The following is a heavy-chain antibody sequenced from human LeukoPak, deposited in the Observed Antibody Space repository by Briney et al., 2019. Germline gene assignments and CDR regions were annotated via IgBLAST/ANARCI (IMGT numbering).Heavy chain of an antibody. V-gene: IGHV5-10-1*01. Sequence: GESLKISCKGSGYSFTNYWISLVRQMPGKGLEWMGRIDPSDSYTNYNPSFQGHVTISADKSISTAYLQWSSLKASDTAMYYCARKRAMVRGVTNDAFDIWGQGTMVTVSS. CDR2: IDPSDSYT. CDR3: ARKRAMVRGVTNDAFDI. CDR1: GYSFTNYW. D-gene: IGHD3-10*01. J-gene: IGHJ3*02.